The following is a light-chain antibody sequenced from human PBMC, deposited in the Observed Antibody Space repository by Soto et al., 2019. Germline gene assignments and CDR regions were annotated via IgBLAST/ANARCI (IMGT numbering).Light chain of an antibody. CDR3: QQRSNWPPT. CDR1: QSVSSY. Sequence: EIVLTQSPATLSLSPGERATLSCRASQSVSSYLAWYQQKPGQAPRLLIYDASNRATGISVRFSGSGSGTDFTLTISSLEPEDFAVYYCQQRSNWPPTFGQGTKLEIK. J-gene: IGKJ2*01. V-gene: IGKV3-11*01. CDR2: DAS.